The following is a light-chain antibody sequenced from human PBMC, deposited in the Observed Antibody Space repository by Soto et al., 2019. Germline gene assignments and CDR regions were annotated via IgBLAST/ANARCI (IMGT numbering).Light chain of an antibody. CDR3: QQSYTTPRT. CDR2: AAS. Sequence: DIQMTQSPSTLSASVGDRVSINCRASQSISAWLAWYQQKPGKAPRLLINAASNLQSGVPSRFRGSGSETDFTLTITSLQPEDFATYYCQQSYTTPRTFGQGTKVDIK. CDR1: QSISAW. V-gene: IGKV1-39*01. J-gene: IGKJ1*01.